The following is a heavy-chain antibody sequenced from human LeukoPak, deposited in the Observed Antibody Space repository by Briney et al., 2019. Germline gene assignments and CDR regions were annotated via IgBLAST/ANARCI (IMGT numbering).Heavy chain of an antibody. D-gene: IGHD1-26*01. CDR2: INPNSGGT. V-gene: IGHV1-2*02. Sequence: GASVKVSCKASGYIFTSYFMNWVRQAPGQGLEWMGWINPNSGGTKYAQKFQGRVTMTRDTSISTAYMELSRLRSDDTAVYYCARDVYSGSSLDPWGQGTLVSVSS. CDR1: GYIFTSYF. CDR3: ARDVYSGSSLDP. J-gene: IGHJ5*02.